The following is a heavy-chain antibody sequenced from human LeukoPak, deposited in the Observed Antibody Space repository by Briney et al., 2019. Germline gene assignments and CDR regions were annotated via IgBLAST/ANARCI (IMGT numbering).Heavy chain of an antibody. CDR1: GFTFGGYA. CDR2: IRSKAYGGTT. J-gene: IGHJ4*02. CDR3: TRQYSGYEPTTDYFDY. V-gene: IGHV3-49*03. D-gene: IGHD5-12*01. Sequence: PGGSLRLSCTASGFTFGGYAMSWFRQAPGKGLECVGFIRSKAYGGTTEYAASVKGRFTISRDDSKSIAYLQMNSLKTEDTAVYYCTRQYSGYEPTTDYFDYWGQGTLVTVSS.